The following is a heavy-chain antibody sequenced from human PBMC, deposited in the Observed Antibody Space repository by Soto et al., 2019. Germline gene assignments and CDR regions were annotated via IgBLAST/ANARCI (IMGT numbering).Heavy chain of an antibody. Sequence: QVQLVESGGGVVQPGRSLRLSCAASGFTFSSYAMHWVRQAPGKGLEWVAVISYDGSNKYYAESVKGRFTISRDNSKNTLYLQMNSLRAEDTAVYYCARGAGGDKTPDAFDIWGQGTMVTVSS. D-gene: IGHD2-21*02. CDR1: GFTFSSYA. V-gene: IGHV3-30-3*01. CDR3: ARGAGGDKTPDAFDI. J-gene: IGHJ3*02. CDR2: ISYDGSNK.